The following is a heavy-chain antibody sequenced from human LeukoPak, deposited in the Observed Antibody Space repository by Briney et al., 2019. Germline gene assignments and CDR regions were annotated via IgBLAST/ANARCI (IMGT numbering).Heavy chain of an antibody. Sequence: PGGSLRLSCIASGFTSSSYGMSWVRQAPGKGLEWVSVISGSGDGTYYADSVKGRFTISRDNSKNTLYLQMISLRAEDTALYYCAKGIIPSAYSYIDFWGQGTLVTVSS. V-gene: IGHV3-23*01. CDR2: ISGSGDGT. CDR1: GFTSSSYG. CDR3: AKGIIPSAYSYIDF. J-gene: IGHJ4*02. D-gene: IGHD2-15*01.